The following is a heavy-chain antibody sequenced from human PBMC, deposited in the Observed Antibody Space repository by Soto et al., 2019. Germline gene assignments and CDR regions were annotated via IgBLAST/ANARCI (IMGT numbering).Heavy chain of an antibody. CDR1: GGSFSGYY. D-gene: IGHD1-7*01. CDR2: INHSGST. V-gene: IGHV4-34*01. CDR3: ARVAGGYSLWNYGFFDY. J-gene: IGHJ4*02. Sequence: SETLSLTCAVYGGSFSGYYWSWIRQPPGKGLEWIGEINHSGSTNCNPSLKSRVTISVDTSKNQFSLKLSSVTAADTAVYYCARVAGGYSLWNYGFFDYWGQGTLVTVSS.